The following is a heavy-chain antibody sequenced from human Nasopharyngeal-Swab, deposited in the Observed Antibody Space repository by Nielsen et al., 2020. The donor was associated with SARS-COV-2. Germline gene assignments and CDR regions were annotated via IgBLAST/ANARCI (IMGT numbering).Heavy chain of an antibody. CDR1: GYTFTSYY. V-gene: IGHV7-4-1*02. CDR2: INTNTGNP. D-gene: IGHD6-13*01. J-gene: IGHJ6*02. CDR3: ARDRKSSSWLDYYYYGMDV. Sequence: ASVKVSCKASGYTFTSYYMHWVRQAPGQGLEWMGWINTNTGNPTYAQGFTGRFVFSLDTSVSTAYLQISSLKAEDTAVYYCARDRKSSSWLDYYYYGMDVWGQGTTVTVSS.